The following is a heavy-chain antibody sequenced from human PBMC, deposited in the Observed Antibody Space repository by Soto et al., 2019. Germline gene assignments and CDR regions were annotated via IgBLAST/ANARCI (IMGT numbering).Heavy chain of an antibody. V-gene: IGHV3-30*18. J-gene: IGHJ3*02. CDR3: AKDQASEWLGAFDI. Sequence: LRLSCAASGFTFSSYGMHWVRQAPGKGLEWVAVISYDGSNKYYADSVKGRFTISRDNSKNTLYLQMNSLRAEDTAVYYCAKDQASEWLGAFDIWGQGTMVTVSS. CDR2: ISYDGSNK. D-gene: IGHD6-19*01. CDR1: GFTFSSYG.